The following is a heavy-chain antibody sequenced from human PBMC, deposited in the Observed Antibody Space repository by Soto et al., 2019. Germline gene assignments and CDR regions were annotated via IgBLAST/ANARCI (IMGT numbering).Heavy chain of an antibody. J-gene: IGHJ3*02. CDR3: AVETGIAARPGASDI. D-gene: IGHD6-6*01. CDR1: GGTFSSYA. CDR2: IIPIFGTA. V-gene: IGHV1-69*06. Sequence: SVKVSCKASGGTFSSYAISWVRQAPGQGLEWMGGIIPIFGTANYAQKFQGRVTITADKSTSTAYMELSSLRSEDTAAYYCAVETGIAARPGASDIWGQGTMVTVSS.